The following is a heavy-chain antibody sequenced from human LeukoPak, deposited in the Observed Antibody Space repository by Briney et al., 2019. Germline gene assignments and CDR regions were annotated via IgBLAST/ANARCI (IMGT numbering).Heavy chain of an antibody. V-gene: IGHV3-23*01. D-gene: IGHD6-19*01. CDR2: ISGSGGST. J-gene: IGHJ4*02. CDR1: GFTLSSYA. CDR3: ATQRVPYSSGWSNFDY. Sequence: GGSLRLSCSASGFTLSSYAMSWVRQAPGKGLEWVSAISGSGGSTYYADSVKGRFTISRDNSKNTLYLQMNSLRAEDTAVYYCATQRVPYSSGWSNFDYWGQGTLVTVSS.